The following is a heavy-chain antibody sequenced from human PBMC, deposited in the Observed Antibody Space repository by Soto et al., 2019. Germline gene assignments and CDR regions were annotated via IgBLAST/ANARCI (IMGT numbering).Heavy chain of an antibody. D-gene: IGHD5-12*01. CDR2: INSDGSST. CDR1: GFTFSSYW. Sequence: GGSLRLSCAASGFTFSSYWMHWVRQAPGKGLVWVSRINSDGSSTSYADSVKGRFTISRDNAKNTLYLQMNSLRAEDTAVYYCVRVGSGYDPGNYYYYYYMDVWGKGTTVTVSS. CDR3: VRVGSGYDPGNYYYYYYMDV. V-gene: IGHV3-74*01. J-gene: IGHJ6*03.